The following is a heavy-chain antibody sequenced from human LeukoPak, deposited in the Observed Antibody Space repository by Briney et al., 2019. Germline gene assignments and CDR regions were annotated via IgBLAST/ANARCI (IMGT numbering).Heavy chain of an antibody. CDR3: ARDSVRRSGYPRDYYGMDV. Sequence: GRSLRLSCAASGFIFSSYGMHWVRQAPGKGLEWVAVIWYDGRNKYYADSVKGRFTISRDDSKNTLCLQMNSLRAEDTAVYYCARDSVRRSGYPRDYYGMDVWGQGSTVTVSS. V-gene: IGHV3-33*01. D-gene: IGHD3-22*01. CDR2: IWYDGRNK. CDR1: GFIFSSYG. J-gene: IGHJ6*02.